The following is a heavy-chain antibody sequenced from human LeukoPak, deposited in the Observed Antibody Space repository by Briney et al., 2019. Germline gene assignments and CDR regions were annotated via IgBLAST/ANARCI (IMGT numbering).Heavy chain of an antibody. CDR1: GFTFSSYA. V-gene: IGHV3-23*01. D-gene: IGHD2-21*02. CDR2: ISGSGGST. Sequence: GRSLRLSCAASGFTFSSYAMSWVRQAPGKGLEWVSAISGSGGSTYYTDSVKGRFTISRDNSKNTLYLQMNSLRAEDTAVYYCAKVRGGDRREAFDIWGQGTMVTVSS. J-gene: IGHJ3*02. CDR3: AKVRGGDRREAFDI.